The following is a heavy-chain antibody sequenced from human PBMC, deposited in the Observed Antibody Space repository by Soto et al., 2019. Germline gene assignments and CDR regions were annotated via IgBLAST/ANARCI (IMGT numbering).Heavy chain of an antibody. Sequence: QLQLQESGSGLVKPSQTLSLTCAVSGGSISSGGYSWSWIRQPPGKGLEWIGYIYHSGSTYYNPCLESRVTVSVDRSKNQCALKLSSVTAADTAVYYCASFTRDYGDDERVAGYWGQGTLVAVSS. V-gene: IGHV4-30-2*01. CDR2: IYHSGST. CDR1: GGSISSGGYS. CDR3: ASFTRDYGDDERVAGY. D-gene: IGHD4-17*01. J-gene: IGHJ4*02.